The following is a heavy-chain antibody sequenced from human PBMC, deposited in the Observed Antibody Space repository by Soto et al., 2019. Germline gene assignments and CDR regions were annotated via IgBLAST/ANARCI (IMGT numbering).Heavy chain of an antibody. D-gene: IGHD3-3*01. CDR2: ISGSGGST. V-gene: IGHV3-23*01. J-gene: IGHJ4*02. CDR3: AGADYYDFWSGYYVKWPLPSDY. Sequence: PGGSLRLSCAASGFTFSSYAMSWVRQAPGKGLEWVSAISGSGGSTYYADSVKGRFTISRDNSKNTLYLQMNSLRAEDTAVYYCAGADYYDFWSGYYVKWPLPSDYWGQGTLVTVSS. CDR1: GFTFSSYA.